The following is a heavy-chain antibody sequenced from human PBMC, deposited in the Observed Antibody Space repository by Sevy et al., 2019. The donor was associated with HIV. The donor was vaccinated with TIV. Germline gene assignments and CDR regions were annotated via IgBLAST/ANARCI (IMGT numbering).Heavy chain of an antibody. J-gene: IGHJ4*02. CDR2: LSFGCGEI. V-gene: IGHV3-23*01. D-gene: IGHD2-8*01. CDR3: AREGCTKPHDY. Sequence: GGSLRLSCAASGFTFSKYSMSWVRQPPGKGLEWVSTLSFGCGEINYAVSVKGRFTISRDNSKGSVYLQRNNLRPEDTAVYYCAREGCTKPHDYWGQGTLVTVSS. CDR1: GFTFSKYS.